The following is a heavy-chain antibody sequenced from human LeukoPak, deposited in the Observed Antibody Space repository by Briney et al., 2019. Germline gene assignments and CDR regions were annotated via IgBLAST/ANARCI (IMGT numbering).Heavy chain of an antibody. CDR2: INHSGTT. J-gene: IGHJ4*02. Sequence: PSETLSLTCAVYGASFSGYYWTWIRQPPEKGLEWIGEINHSGTTNYNPSLKSRVTISVDTSKNQFSLKLSSVTAGDTAVYYCASRVSSPGGVVSAFWNYWGQGTLVTVSS. V-gene: IGHV4-34*01. CDR1: GASFSGYY. CDR3: ASRVSSPGGVVSAFWNY. D-gene: IGHD3-3*01.